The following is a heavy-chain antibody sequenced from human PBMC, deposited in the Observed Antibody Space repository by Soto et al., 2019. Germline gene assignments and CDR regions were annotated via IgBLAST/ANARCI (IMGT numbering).Heavy chain of an antibody. J-gene: IGHJ6*02. CDR3: VRGQPHRITIFEVVIRSYDHGMDV. Sequence: QVQLQQWGAGLLKPSETLSLTCAVYGGYFTGYYWTWIRQTPGKGLEWSGEINYRGSSYYNPSLESRISMAIHTSKNHFSLKLRSVTAADTAVYFCVRGQPHRITIFEVVIRSYDHGMDVWGQGTTVTVSS. D-gene: IGHD3-3*02. CDR1: GGYFTGYY. V-gene: IGHV4-34*01. CDR2: INYRGSS.